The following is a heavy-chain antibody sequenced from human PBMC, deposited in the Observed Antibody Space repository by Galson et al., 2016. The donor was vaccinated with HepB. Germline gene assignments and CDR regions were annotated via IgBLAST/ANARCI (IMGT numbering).Heavy chain of an antibody. CDR3: ARTSYRECTGTRCVNFRYYYYMDV. CDR1: GFTFSSYA. D-gene: IGHD2-2*01. Sequence: SLRLSCAASGFTFSSYAMSWVRRAPGKGLEWVSVIFYGGTTYYADSVEGRFTISRDDSMNTLYLQMNSLTAEDTAVYFCARTSYRECTGTRCVNFRYYYYMDVWGKGTTVTVSS. J-gene: IGHJ6*03. CDR2: IFYGGTT. V-gene: IGHV3-53*01.